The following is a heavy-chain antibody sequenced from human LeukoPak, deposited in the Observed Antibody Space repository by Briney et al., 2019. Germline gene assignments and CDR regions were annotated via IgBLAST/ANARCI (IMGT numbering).Heavy chain of an antibody. D-gene: IGHD3-22*01. CDR3: ARDLVTYYYDSSGYPFDP. J-gene: IGHJ5*02. CDR2: ISAYNGNT. V-gene: IGHV1-18*01. Sequence: ASVKVSCRASGYNFNRYAINWVRQAPGQGLEWMGWISAYNGNTNYAQKLQGRVTMTTDTSTSTAYMELRSLRSDDTAVYYCARDLVTYYYDSSGYPFDPWGQGTLVTVSS. CDR1: GYNFNRYA.